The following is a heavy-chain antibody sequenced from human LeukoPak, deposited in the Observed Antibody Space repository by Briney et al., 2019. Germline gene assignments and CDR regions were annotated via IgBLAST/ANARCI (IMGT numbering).Heavy chain of an antibody. Sequence: SETLSLTCAVSGGSVSGHYWSWIRQPPGKGPEWIGKISHSGSTNYNPSLKSRVTISVDTSTNQFSLNLSSVTAADTAVYYCARSANAFDIWGQGTMVTVSS. V-gene: IGHV4-34*01. J-gene: IGHJ3*02. CDR1: GGSVSGHY. CDR3: ARSANAFDI. CDR2: ISHSGST.